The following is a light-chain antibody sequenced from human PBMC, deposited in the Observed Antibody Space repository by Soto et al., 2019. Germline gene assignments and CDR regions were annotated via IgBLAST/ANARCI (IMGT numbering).Light chain of an antibody. V-gene: IGLV2-14*01. Sequence: QSALTQPASVSGSPGRSITISCTGTSSDVGGYNYVSWYQQHPGKAPKLMIYEVSNRPSGVSNRFSGSKSGNTASLTISGLQAEDEADYYCSSYTSSSTLGVFGGGTKLTVL. CDR1: SSDVGGYNY. J-gene: IGLJ2*01. CDR3: SSYTSSSTLGV. CDR2: EVS.